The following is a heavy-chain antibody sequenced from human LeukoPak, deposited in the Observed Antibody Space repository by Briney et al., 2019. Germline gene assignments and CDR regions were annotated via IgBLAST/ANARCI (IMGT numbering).Heavy chain of an antibody. CDR2: IYYSGST. J-gene: IGHJ4*02. Sequence: SETLSLTCTVSGGSINSQYWNWIRQPPGKGLEWIGYIYYSGSTNYNPSGNTNYNPSLKSRVTISVDTSKNQFSLKLSSVTAADTAVYYCARQMLTTVSPFDDWGQGTLITVSS. D-gene: IGHD4-17*01. CDR3: ARQMLTTVSPFDD. CDR1: GGSINSQY. V-gene: IGHV4-59*11.